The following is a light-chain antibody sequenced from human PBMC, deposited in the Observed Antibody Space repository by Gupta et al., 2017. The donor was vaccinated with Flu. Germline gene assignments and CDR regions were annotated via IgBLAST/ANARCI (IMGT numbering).Light chain of an antibody. CDR1: SGDVGAYNY. CDR2: DVS. J-gene: IGLJ2*01. CDR3: CSYAGSYTLV. Sequence: SVTISCTGTSGDVGAYNYVSWYQQHPGKAPKVMIDDVSRRPAGVPDRFSGSKSGNTASLTVSGLQAEDEADYYCCSYAGSYTLVFGGGTKLTVL. V-gene: IGLV2-11*03.